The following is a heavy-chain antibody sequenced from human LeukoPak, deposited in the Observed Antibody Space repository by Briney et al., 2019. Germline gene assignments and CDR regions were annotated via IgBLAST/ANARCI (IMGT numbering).Heavy chain of an antibody. CDR2: IKSKTDGGTT. D-gene: IGHD3-16*01. J-gene: IGHJ4*02. Sequence: GGSLRLSCAASGFTFSNAWMSWVRQAPGKGLEWVGRIKSKTDGGTTDYAAPVKGRFTISRDDSKNTLYLQMNSLKTEDTAVYYCTTIHLKGWGHYFDYWGQGTLVTVSS. CDR3: TTIHLKGWGHYFDY. V-gene: IGHV3-15*01. CDR1: GFTFSNAW.